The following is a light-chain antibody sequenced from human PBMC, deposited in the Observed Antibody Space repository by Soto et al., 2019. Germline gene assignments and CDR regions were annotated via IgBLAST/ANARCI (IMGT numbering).Light chain of an antibody. J-gene: IGLJ2*01. Sequence: QSVLTQPPSVSGSPGQSVTISCTGTSSDVGSYNRVSWYQQPPGTAPKVLISEVNNRPSGVPDRFSGSKSGNTASLTISGLQAEDEADYYCSSFTSNTTLVFGGGTKLTVL. V-gene: IGLV2-18*02. CDR3: SSFTSNTTLV. CDR2: EVN. CDR1: SSDVGSYNR.